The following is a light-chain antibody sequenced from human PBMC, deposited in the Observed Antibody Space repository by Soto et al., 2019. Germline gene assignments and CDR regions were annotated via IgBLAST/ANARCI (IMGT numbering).Light chain of an antibody. CDR2: AAS. CDR3: QQSYSTPLT. Sequence: DIQMTHSPSSLSASIGDRVTITCRASQSISSNLNWYQQKPGKAPKILIYAASSLQSGVPSRFSGGGSGTDFTLTISSLQPEDFATYSCQQSYSTPLTFGGGTKVDIK. J-gene: IGKJ4*01. V-gene: IGKV1-39*01. CDR1: QSISSN.